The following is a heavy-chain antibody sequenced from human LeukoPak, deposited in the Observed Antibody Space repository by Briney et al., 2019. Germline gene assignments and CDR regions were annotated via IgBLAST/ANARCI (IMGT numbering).Heavy chain of an antibody. J-gene: IGHJ4*02. CDR3: AKERGYNYFDY. D-gene: IGHD5-24*01. V-gene: IGHV3-23*01. Sequence: GGSLRLSCAASGFTFSSYAMSWVRQAPGKGLEWVSGISGSGDSTSYADSVKGRFTIFRDNSKNTVYLQMSSLRAEDTAVYYCAKERGYNYFDYWGQGTLVTVSS. CDR1: GFTFSSYA. CDR2: ISGSGDST.